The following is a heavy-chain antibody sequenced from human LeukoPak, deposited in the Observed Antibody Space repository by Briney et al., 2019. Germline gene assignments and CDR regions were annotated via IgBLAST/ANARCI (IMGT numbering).Heavy chain of an antibody. CDR3: ARGGRDAFDI. CDR2: IKQDGSEK. CDR1: EFTVSSNY. Sequence: GGSLRLSCAASEFTVSSNYMSWVRQAPGKGLEWVANIKQDGSEKYYVDSVKGRFTISRDNAKNSLYLQMNSLRAEDTAVYYCARGGRDAFDIWGQGTMVTVSS. V-gene: IGHV3-7*01. D-gene: IGHD6-25*01. J-gene: IGHJ3*02.